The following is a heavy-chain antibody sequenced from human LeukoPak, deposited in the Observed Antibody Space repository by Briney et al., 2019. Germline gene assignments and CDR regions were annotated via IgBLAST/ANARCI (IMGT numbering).Heavy chain of an antibody. CDR2: ISYDGSNK. D-gene: IGHD5-18*01. CDR3: ARDRPRESLSQLWLLTGFDYYGMDV. Sequence: GGSLRLSCAASGFTFSSYAMHWVRQAPGKGLEWVAVISYDGSNKYYADSVKGRFTISRDNAKNSLYLQMNSLRAEDTAVYYCARDRPRESLSQLWLLTGFDYYGMDVWGQGTTVTVSS. V-gene: IGHV3-30-3*01. J-gene: IGHJ6*02. CDR1: GFTFSSYA.